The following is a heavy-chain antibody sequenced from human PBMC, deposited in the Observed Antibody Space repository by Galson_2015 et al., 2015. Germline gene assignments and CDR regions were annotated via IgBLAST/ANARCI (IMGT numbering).Heavy chain of an antibody. CDR3: ARDGDYTAMAGDKSGYFDY. J-gene: IGHJ4*02. D-gene: IGHD5-18*01. CDR2: ISYDGSNK. CDR1: GFTFSSYA. V-gene: IGHV3-30-3*01. Sequence: SLRLSCAASGFTFSSYAMHWVRQAPGKGLEWAAVISYDGSNKYYADSVKGRFTISRDNSKNTLYLQMNSLRAEDTAVYYCARDGDYTAMAGDKSGYFDYWGQGTLVTVSS.